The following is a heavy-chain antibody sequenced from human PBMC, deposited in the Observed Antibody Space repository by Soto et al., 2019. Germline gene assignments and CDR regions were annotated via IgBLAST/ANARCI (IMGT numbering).Heavy chain of an antibody. CDR2: VNPSGGST. Sequence: ASVKVSCKASGYIFTAYSMHWVRQAPGQGLERMGVVNPSGGSTNYAQKFQGRITMTRDTSTSTVYMDLSSLTSEDTAVYYCAREENCSDGICYSEYFQRWGQGTLVTVSS. D-gene: IGHD2-15*01. CDR1: GYIFTAYS. CDR3: AREENCSDGICYSEYFQR. J-gene: IGHJ1*01. V-gene: IGHV1-46*01.